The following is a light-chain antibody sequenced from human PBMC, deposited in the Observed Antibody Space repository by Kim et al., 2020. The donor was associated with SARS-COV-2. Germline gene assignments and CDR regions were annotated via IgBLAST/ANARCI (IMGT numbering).Light chain of an antibody. Sequence: SPGERATLSCGASQSVSSNLAWYQQKPGQAPRLLIYGASTRATGIPARFSGSGSGTEFTLTISSLQSEDFAVYYCQQYNNWPPWTFGQGTKVDIK. V-gene: IGKV3-15*01. CDR3: QQYNNWPPWT. J-gene: IGKJ1*01. CDR2: GAS. CDR1: QSVSSN.